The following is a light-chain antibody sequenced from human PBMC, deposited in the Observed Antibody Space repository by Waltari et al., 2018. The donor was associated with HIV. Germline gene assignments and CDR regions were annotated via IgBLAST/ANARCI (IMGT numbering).Light chain of an antibody. CDR1: TSNIGNNT. CDR2: SNN. V-gene: IGLV1-44*01. CDR3: AAWDDSLNVVV. J-gene: IGLJ2*01. Sequence: QSVLTQPPSASGTPGQRVTISCSGSTSNIGNNTVTWYQQLPGTAPKLLMYSNNQRPSGVPDRFSGSKSGTSASLAISGLQSEDEADYYCAAWDDSLNVVVFGGGTKLTVL.